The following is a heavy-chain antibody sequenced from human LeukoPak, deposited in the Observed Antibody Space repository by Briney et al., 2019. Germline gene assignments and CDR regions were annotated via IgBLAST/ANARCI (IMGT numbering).Heavy chain of an antibody. Sequence: PSETLSLTCTVSGGSISSGGYYWSWIRQHPGKGLEWIGYIYYSGSTYYNPSLKSRFTISVDTSKNQFSLKLSSVTAADTAVYYCARCSIPYYYGMDVWGQGTTVTVSS. J-gene: IGHJ6*02. CDR2: IYYSGST. V-gene: IGHV4-31*03. CDR1: GGSISSGGYY. CDR3: ARCSIPYYYGMDV. D-gene: IGHD2-2*01.